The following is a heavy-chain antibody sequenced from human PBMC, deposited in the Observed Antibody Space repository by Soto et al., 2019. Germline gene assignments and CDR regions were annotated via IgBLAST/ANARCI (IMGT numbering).Heavy chain of an antibody. Sequence: QLQLQESGPGLVKPSETLSLTCTVSGGSISSSSYYWGWIRQPPGKGLEWIGTIYYSGSTYYNPSHTSRVTISVDTSKNQFSLMLSSVTAADTAVYYCARNRYCSGGSCFPFDYWGQGTLVTVSS. D-gene: IGHD2-15*01. CDR1: GGSISSSSYY. CDR2: IYYSGST. J-gene: IGHJ4*02. V-gene: IGHV4-39*01. CDR3: ARNRYCSGGSCFPFDY.